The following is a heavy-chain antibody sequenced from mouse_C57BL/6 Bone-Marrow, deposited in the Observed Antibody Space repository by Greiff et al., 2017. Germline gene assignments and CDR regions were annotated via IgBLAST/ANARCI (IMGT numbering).Heavy chain of an antibody. D-gene: IGHD1-1*01. J-gene: IGHJ1*03. V-gene: IGHV10-3*01. CDR2: IRSKSSNYAT. Sequence: EVHLVESGGGLVQPKGSLKLSCAASGFTFNTYAMHWVRQAPGKGLEWVARIRSKSSNYATYYADTVKDRFTISRDDSQSMLYLQMNNLKTEDTAMYYCVRERDYGGSYDWYFDVWGTGTTVTVSS. CDR1: GFTFNTYA. CDR3: VRERDYGGSYDWYFDV.